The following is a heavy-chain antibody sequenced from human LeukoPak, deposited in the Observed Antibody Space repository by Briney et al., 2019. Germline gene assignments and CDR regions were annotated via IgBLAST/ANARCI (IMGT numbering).Heavy chain of an antibody. J-gene: IGHJ5*02. CDR3: ARGLGQYYDTSDNWFDP. Sequence: GGSLRLSCAASGFTFSSYEMNWVRRAPGRGLEWVSYFSSSGSTIYYADSVKGRFTISRDNAKNSLYLQMNSLRAEDTAVYYCARGLGQYYDTSDNWFDPWGQGTLVTVSS. D-gene: IGHD3-22*01. CDR2: FSSSGSTI. CDR1: GFTFSSYE. V-gene: IGHV3-48*03.